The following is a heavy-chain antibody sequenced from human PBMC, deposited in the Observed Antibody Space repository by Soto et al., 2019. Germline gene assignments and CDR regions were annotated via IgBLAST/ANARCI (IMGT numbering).Heavy chain of an antibody. CDR3: AKDLHPPRLRFLEWLFDY. J-gene: IGHJ4*02. CDR1: GFTFSSYG. Sequence: PGGSLRLSCAASGFTFSSYGMHWVRQAPGKGLEWVAVISYDGSNKYYADSVKGRFTISRDNSKNTLYLQMNSLRAEDTAVYYCAKDLHPPRLRFLEWLFDYWGQGTLVTVSS. D-gene: IGHD3-3*01. V-gene: IGHV3-30*18. CDR2: ISYDGSNK.